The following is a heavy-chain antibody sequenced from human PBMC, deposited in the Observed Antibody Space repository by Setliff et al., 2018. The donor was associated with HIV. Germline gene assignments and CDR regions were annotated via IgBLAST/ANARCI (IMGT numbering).Heavy chain of an antibody. Sequence: GGSLRLSCAASGFPFSIYCMSWVRQAPGKGLEWVANIKQDGSEKNYMDSVKGRFTISRGNAKNSLYLQMNSLRAEDTAVYYCARDRYSGSSTDYWGQGTLVTVSS. D-gene: IGHD1-26*01. CDR1: GFPFSIYC. J-gene: IGHJ4*02. CDR3: ARDRYSGSSTDY. CDR2: IKQDGSEK. V-gene: IGHV3-7*01.